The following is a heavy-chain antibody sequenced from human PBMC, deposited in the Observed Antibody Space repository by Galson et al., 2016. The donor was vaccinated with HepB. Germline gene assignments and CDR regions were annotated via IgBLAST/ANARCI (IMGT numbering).Heavy chain of an antibody. Sequence: TLSLTCTVSGGSIRGGDHYWSWVRQHPGKGLEWIGNIYDSGSTYYNPSLQSRVAISVDTSKNQFSLNVKFVIAADTAVYYCARDKIKVAGTLNAWGQGTLVIVSS. CDR3: ARDKIKVAGTLNA. CDR2: IYDSGST. J-gene: IGHJ5*02. CDR1: GGSIRGGDHY. D-gene: IGHD6-19*01. V-gene: IGHV4-31*03.